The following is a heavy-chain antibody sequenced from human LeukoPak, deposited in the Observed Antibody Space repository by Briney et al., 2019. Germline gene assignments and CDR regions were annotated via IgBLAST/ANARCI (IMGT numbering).Heavy chain of an antibody. CDR2: ISDSGNT. Sequence: GGSLRLSCAASGFTLSSYAMSWVRQAPGKGLEWVSAISDSGNTYHADSVKGRFTISRDSSKNTLFLQMNRLRPEDAAVYYCAKAPVTTCRGAYCYPFDYWGQGTLVTVSP. CDR3: AKAPVTTCRGAYCYPFDY. J-gene: IGHJ4*02. D-gene: IGHD2-21*01. CDR1: GFTLSSYA. V-gene: IGHV3-23*01.